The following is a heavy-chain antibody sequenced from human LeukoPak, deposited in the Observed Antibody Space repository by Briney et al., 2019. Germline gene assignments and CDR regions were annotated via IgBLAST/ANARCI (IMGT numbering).Heavy chain of an antibody. CDR1: GYTFTGYY. Sequence: ASVKVSCKASGYTFTGYYMHWVRQAPGQGLEWMGRINPNSGGTNYAQKFQGRVTITTDESTSTAYMELSSLRSEDTAVYYCARDGETVTTSGSFMGYFDYWGQGTLVTVSS. CDR3: ARDGETVTTSGSFMGYFDY. V-gene: IGHV1-2*06. D-gene: IGHD4-17*01. CDR2: INPNSGGT. J-gene: IGHJ4*02.